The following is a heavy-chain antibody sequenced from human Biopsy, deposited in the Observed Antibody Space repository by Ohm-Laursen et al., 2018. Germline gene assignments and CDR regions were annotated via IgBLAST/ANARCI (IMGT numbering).Heavy chain of an antibody. CDR1: GYSFTSYY. CDR3: ARNTGWYGDLYYFDY. D-gene: IGHD6-19*01. CDR2: INPSGSTT. Sequence: ASVKVFCKASGYSFTSYYMHWVRQAPGQGLEWMGMINPSGSTTSYPQIFQGRVTMTRDTSESTVYMELSSLRSADTAVYFCARNTGWYGDLYYFDYWGQGTLVTVSS. J-gene: IGHJ4*02. V-gene: IGHV1-46*01.